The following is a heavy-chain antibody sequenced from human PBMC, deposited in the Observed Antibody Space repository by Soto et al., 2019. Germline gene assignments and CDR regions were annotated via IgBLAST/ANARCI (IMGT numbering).Heavy chain of an antibody. D-gene: IGHD6-13*01. CDR1: GFTFNNAW. V-gene: IGHV3-15*01. CDR2: IKSKTDGGTT. Sequence: GESLTISCAASGFTFNNAWMSWVRQAPGKGLEWVGRIKSKTDGGTTDYAAPVKGRLTISRDDSKNTLYLQMNSLKTDDTAVYYCSTGIAAVDDAFDIWGQGTMVTVSS. CDR3: STGIAAVDDAFDI. J-gene: IGHJ3*02.